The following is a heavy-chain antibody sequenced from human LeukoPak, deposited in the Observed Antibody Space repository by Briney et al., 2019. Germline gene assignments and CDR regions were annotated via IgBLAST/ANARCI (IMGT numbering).Heavy chain of an antibody. CDR1: GGSISSYY. D-gene: IGHD6-19*01. J-gene: IGHJ4*02. V-gene: IGHV4-59*08. CDR3: ARRASSGWLYFDY. Sequence: PSETLSLTCTVSGGSISSYYWSWVRQPPGKGLEWIGYIYYSGSTNYNPSFKSRVTISVDTSKNQFSLKLSSVTAADTAVYYCARRASSGWLYFDYWGQGTLVTVSS. CDR2: IYYSGST.